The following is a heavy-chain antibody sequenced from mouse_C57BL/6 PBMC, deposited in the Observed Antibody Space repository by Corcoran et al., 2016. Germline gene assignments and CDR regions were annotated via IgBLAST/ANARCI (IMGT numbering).Heavy chain of an antibody. V-gene: IGHV1-26*01. Sequence: EVQLQQSGPELVKPGASVKISCKASGYTFTDYYMNWVKQSHGKRLEWIGDINPNNGGTSYNQKFKGKATLTVVKSSSTAYMELRSLTSEDSAVYYCARVYYDYDEGVFAYWGQGTLVTVSA. CDR3: ARVYYDYDEGVFAY. D-gene: IGHD2-4*01. CDR1: GYTFTDYY. J-gene: IGHJ3*01. CDR2: INPNNGGT.